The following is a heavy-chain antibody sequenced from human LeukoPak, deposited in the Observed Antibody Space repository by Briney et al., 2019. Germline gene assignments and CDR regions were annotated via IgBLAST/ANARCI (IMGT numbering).Heavy chain of an antibody. D-gene: IGHD6-19*01. Sequence: SETLSLTCAVYGGSFSGYYWSWIRQPPGKGLEWIGEINHSGSTNYNPSLKSRVPISVDTSKNQFSLKMSSVTAADTAVYYCARGYSSGCSHWGQGTLVTVSS. CDR2: INHSGST. J-gene: IGHJ4*02. CDR3: ARGYSSGCSH. V-gene: IGHV4-34*01. CDR1: GGSFSGYY.